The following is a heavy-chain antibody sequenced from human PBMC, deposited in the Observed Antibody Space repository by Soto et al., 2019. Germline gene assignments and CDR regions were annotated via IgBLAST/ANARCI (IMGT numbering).Heavy chain of an antibody. V-gene: IGHV3-33*01. CDR2: IWYDGSEK. J-gene: IGHJ4*02. D-gene: IGHD3-10*01. Sequence: QVQLVESWGTVVQVRGSLRLSCAASGFAFHGYAMHWVRQAPGKGLDWVAVIWYDGSEKYYADSVEGRFTISRDNSKNTLYLQMNSLRVEDTAVYYCGRDLMTRAGDYWGQGTLVAISS. CDR3: GRDLMTRAGDY. CDR1: GFAFHGYA.